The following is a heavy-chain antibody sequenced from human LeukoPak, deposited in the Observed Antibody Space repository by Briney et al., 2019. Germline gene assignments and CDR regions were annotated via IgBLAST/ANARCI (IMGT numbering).Heavy chain of an antibody. CDR2: ISGSGGNT. J-gene: IGHJ2*01. Sequence: QPGGSLRLSCAASGFTFSNYAMSWVRQAPGKGLEWVSGISGSGGNTYYADSVKGRFTISRDNSKNTLYLQMNSLTVEDMAVYYCAKDRVRYKNYYDNSGYFYWYFDIWGRGTLVTVSS. D-gene: IGHD3-22*01. CDR3: AKDRVRYKNYYDNSGYFYWYFDI. V-gene: IGHV3-23*01. CDR1: GFTFSNYA.